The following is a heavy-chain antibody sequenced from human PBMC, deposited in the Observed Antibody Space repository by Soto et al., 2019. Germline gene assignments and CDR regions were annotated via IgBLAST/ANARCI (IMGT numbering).Heavy chain of an antibody. CDR3: ARQGGEYNTMSDY. J-gene: IGHJ4*02. Sequence: PGESLKISCKGSGYTFSKYWLGCVRQTPGKGLEWMGMIYPGDSDARYSPSFDGQVTFSVDKSINTAYLKWNSLKASDTAMYYCARQGGEYNTMSDYWGQGTLVTVSS. CDR1: GYTFSKYW. V-gene: IGHV5-51*01. D-gene: IGHD3-10*01. CDR2: IYPGDSDA.